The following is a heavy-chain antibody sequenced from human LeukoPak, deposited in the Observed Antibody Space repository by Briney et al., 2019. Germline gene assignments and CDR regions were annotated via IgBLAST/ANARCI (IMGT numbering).Heavy chain of an antibody. J-gene: IGHJ4*02. CDR3: SSGSGFRIEN. V-gene: IGHV4-59*01. CDR1: GGSLSSYF. Sequence: SETLSLTCSVSGGSLSSYFWSWIRQPPGKGLEWIGYIHHTGETNYNPSLRGRVTISQDTSKNQFSLILKSVATADTAVYHCSSGSGFRIENWGQGTLVTVSS. D-gene: IGHD6-25*01. CDR2: IHHTGET.